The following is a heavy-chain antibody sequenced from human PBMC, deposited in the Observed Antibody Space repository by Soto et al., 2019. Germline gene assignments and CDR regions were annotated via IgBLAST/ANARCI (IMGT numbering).Heavy chain of an antibody. D-gene: IGHD6-19*01. Sequence: QVQLQESGPGLVKPSETLSLTCTVSGGSISSYYWSWIRQPAGKGLEWIGRIYTSGSTNYNPSLKSRVTMSVDTSKNQFSLKLSSVTAADTAVYYCARDRIVAVAGRRWFDPWGQGTLVTVSS. V-gene: IGHV4-4*07. J-gene: IGHJ5*02. CDR3: ARDRIVAVAGRRWFDP. CDR1: GGSISSYY. CDR2: IYTSGST.